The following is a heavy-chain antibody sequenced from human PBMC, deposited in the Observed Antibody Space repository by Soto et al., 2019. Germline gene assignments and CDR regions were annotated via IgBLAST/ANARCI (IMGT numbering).Heavy chain of an antibody. J-gene: IGHJ5*02. CDR1: GFTFSSYW. CDR3: ARDDGESSNYDFWSGYSENWFDP. V-gene: IGHV3-7*01. D-gene: IGHD3-3*01. CDR2: IKQDGSEK. Sequence: GGSLRLSCAASGFTFSSYWMSWVRQAPGKGLEWVANIKQDGSEKYYVDSVKGRFTISRDNAKNSLYLQMNSLRAEDTAVYYCARDDGESSNYDFWSGYSENWFDPWGQGTLVTVSS.